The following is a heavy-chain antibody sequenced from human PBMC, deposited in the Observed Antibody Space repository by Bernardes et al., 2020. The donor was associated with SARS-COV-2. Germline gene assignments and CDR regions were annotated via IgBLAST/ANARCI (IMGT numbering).Heavy chain of an antibody. CDR2: INPNSGGT. CDR1: GYTFTGYY. Sequence: ASVKVSCKASGYTFTGYYMHWVRQAPGQGLEWMGWINPNSGGTNYAQKFQGRVTMTRDTSISTAYMELSRLSSVTAADTAVYYCARVAYNWNYPRHFDYWGQGTLVTVSS. V-gene: IGHV1-2*02. J-gene: IGHJ4*02. CDR3: ARVAYNWNYPRHFDY. D-gene: IGHD1-7*01.